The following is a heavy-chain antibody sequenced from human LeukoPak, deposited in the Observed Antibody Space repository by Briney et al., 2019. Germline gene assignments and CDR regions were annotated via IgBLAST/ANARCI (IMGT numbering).Heavy chain of an antibody. V-gene: IGHV3-21*01. Sequence: GGSLRLSCAASGFTFSSYSMNWVRQAPGKGLEWVSSISSSSSYIYYADSVKGRFTISRDNAKNSLYLQMNSLRAEDTAVYYCARGGEMATIKDDYWGQGTLVTVSS. CDR2: ISSSSSYI. D-gene: IGHD5-24*01. CDR3: ARGGEMATIKDDY. CDR1: GFTFSSYS. J-gene: IGHJ4*02.